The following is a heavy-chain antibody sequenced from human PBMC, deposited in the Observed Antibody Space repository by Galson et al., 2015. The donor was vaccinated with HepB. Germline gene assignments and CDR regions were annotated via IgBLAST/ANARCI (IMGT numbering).Heavy chain of an antibody. J-gene: IGHJ4*02. CDR2: ISGSGGAT. CDR1: GSTFSSYA. D-gene: IGHD6-13*01. Sequence: SLRLSCAASGSTFSSYAMSWVRQAPGKGLEWVSAISGSGGATYYADSVKGRFTISRDNSKNTLYLQMNSLRAEDTAVYYCAKDRVAAAGRGDYWGQGTLVTVSS. V-gene: IGHV3-23*01. CDR3: AKDRVAAAGRGDY.